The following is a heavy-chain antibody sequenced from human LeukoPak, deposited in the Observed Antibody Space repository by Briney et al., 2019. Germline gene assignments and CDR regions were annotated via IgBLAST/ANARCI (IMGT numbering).Heavy chain of an antibody. CDR2: IYYSGST. CDR3: ARLAESYYYDSSGYYWSWFDP. D-gene: IGHD3-22*01. CDR1: GGSISSYY. J-gene: IGHJ5*02. Sequence: SETLSLTCTVSGGSISSYYWSWIRQPPGKGLEWIGYIYYSGSTNYNPSLKSRVTISVDTSKNQFSLKLSSVTAAGTAVYYCARLAESYYYDSSGYYWSWFDPWGQGTLVTVSS. V-gene: IGHV4-59*08.